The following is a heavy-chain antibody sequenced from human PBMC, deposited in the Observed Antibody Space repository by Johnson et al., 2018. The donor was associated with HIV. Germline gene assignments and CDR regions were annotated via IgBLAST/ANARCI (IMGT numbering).Heavy chain of an antibody. Sequence: VQLVESGGGLAKPAWSPRLSCAASQFTFSSYYMNCVRQASGNGLELVGQVNPNGGITYLIYSGKDRFSTSRDNAKNTLHLQMNSLRAEDTALYYCARVGWATSDAFDILGQGTMVTVSS. CDR1: QFTFSSYY. CDR2: VNPNGGIT. CDR3: ARVGWATSDAFDI. J-gene: IGHJ3*02. D-gene: IGHD5-12*01. V-gene: IGHV3-25*03.